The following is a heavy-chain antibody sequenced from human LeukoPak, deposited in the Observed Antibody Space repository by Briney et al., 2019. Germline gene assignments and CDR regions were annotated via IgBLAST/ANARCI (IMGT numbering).Heavy chain of an antibody. V-gene: IGHV1-2*02. D-gene: IGHD6-19*01. CDR1: GYTFTCYY. Sequence: ASVKVSCKASGYTFTCYYMHWVRQAPGQGLEWMGWINPNSGGTNYAQKFQGRVTMTRDTSISTAYMELSRLRSDDTAVYYCAREGIAVADDDAFDIWGQGTMVTVSS. CDR3: AREGIAVADDDAFDI. J-gene: IGHJ3*02. CDR2: INPNSGGT.